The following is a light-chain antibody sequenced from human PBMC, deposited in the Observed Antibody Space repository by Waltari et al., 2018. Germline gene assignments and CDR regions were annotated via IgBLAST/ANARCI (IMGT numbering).Light chain of an antibody. CDR1: ESVYEY. J-gene: IGKJ4*01. V-gene: IGKV3-11*01. CDR3: QQGSILPLT. Sequence: EVVLTQSPVTLSLSAGARASLSCRASESVYEYLAWYQQRPGQPPRLLIYDTSNRAAGVPGRFSGSGYGTDFTLTITSLEAEDFAVYFCQQGSILPLTFGGGTRVEIK. CDR2: DTS.